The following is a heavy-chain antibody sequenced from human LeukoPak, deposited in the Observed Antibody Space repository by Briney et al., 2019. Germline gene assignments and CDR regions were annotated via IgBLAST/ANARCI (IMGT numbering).Heavy chain of an antibody. V-gene: IGHV3-48*03. J-gene: IGHJ4*02. D-gene: IGHD3-10*01. CDR1: GFTFSSYE. CDR2: ISSSGSTI. Sequence: GGSLTLSCAASGFTFSSYEMNWLRQAPGKGLEWVSYISSSGSTIYYADSVKGRFTISRDNAKNSLYLQMNSLRAEDTAVYYCARDLLVSKYYGSGSYPDTDYWGQGTLVTVSS. CDR3: ARDLLVSKYYGSGSYPDTDY.